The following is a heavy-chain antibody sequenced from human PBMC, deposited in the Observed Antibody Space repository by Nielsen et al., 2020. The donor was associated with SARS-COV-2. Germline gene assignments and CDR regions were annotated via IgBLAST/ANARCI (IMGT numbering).Heavy chain of an antibody. CDR2: IYHSGST. CDR3: ARSLYCSSTSCSDDAFDI. D-gene: IGHD2-2*01. J-gene: IGHJ3*02. V-gene: IGHV4-38-2*02. Sequence: SETLSLTCTVSGYSISSCYYWGWIQQPPGKGLEWIGSIYHSGSTYYNPSLKSRVTISVDTSKNQFSLKLSSVTAADTAVYYCARSLYCSSTSCSDDAFDIWGQGTMVTVSS. CDR1: GYSISSCYY.